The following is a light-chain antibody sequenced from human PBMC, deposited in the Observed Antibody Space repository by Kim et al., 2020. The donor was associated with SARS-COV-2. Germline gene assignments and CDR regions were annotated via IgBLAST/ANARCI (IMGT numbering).Light chain of an antibody. V-gene: IGKV1-9*01. Sequence: SASVGDRVTITCQASQDISSNFAWYQQKPGKGPKLLIYATSPLQTGVPARFSGSGSGTDFTLTISSLQPEDFATYSCQQTNNFPYTFGQGTKLEI. CDR2: ATS. CDR3: QQTNNFPYT. CDR1: QDISSN. J-gene: IGKJ2*01.